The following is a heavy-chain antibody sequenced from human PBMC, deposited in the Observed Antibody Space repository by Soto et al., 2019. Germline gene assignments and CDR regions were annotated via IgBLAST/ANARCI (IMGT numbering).Heavy chain of an antibody. Sequence: ASVKVSCKASGGTFSSYTISWVRQAPGQGLEWMGRIIPILGIANYAQKFQGRVTITADKSTSTAYMELSSLRSEDTAVYYCARYRPHHDILTGPIGGNWFDPWGQGTLVTVSS. J-gene: IGHJ5*02. V-gene: IGHV1-69*02. CDR3: ARYRPHHDILTGPIGGNWFDP. D-gene: IGHD3-9*01. CDR2: IIPILGIA. CDR1: GGTFSSYT.